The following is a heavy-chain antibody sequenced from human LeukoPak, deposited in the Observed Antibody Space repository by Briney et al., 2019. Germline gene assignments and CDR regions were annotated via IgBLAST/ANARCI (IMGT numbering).Heavy chain of an antibody. Sequence: GASVKVSCKASGYTFTGYYMHWVRQAPGQGLEWMGWINPNSGGTNYAQKFQGRVTMTRDTSISTAYMELSRLRSDGTAVYYCARWGRRGVRGEYYYYYYMDVWGKGTTVTISS. V-gene: IGHV1-2*02. CDR1: GYTFTGYY. J-gene: IGHJ6*03. CDR3: ARWGRRGVRGEYYYYYYMDV. D-gene: IGHD3-10*01. CDR2: INPNSGGT.